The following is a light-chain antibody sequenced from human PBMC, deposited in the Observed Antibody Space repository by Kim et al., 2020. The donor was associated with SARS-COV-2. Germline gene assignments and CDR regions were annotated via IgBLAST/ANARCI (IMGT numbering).Light chain of an antibody. J-gene: IGKJ1*01. V-gene: IGKV4-1*01. Sequence: DIVMTQSPDSLTVSLGERATINCKSSQTVLYNYLAWYQHKPGQPPKLLISGASTREAGVPDRFGGSESGTDFTLTISSLQAEDVAVYYCQQYYSIPWTFGQGTKVDIK. CDR1: QTVLYNY. CDR3: QQYYSIPWT. CDR2: GAS.